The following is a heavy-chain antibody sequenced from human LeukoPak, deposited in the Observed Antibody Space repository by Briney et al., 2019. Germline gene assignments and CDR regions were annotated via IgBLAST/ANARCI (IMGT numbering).Heavy chain of an antibody. D-gene: IGHD3-10*01. Sequence: SETLSLTCAVYGGSFSGYYWSWIRQPPGKGLEWIGEINYSGSTNYNPSLKSRVTISVDTSKNQFSLKLSSVTAADTAVYYCARRGKVRGVDNWFDPWGQGTLVTVSS. J-gene: IGHJ5*02. V-gene: IGHV4-34*01. CDR3: ARRGKVRGVDNWFDP. CDR2: INYSGST. CDR1: GGSFSGYY.